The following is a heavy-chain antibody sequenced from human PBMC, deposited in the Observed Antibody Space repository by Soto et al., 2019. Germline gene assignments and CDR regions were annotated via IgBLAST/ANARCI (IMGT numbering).Heavy chain of an antibody. CDR3: ARTQPLGRSSSLYYGMDV. V-gene: IGHV3-30-3*01. CDR2: ISYDGSNK. D-gene: IGHD6-6*01. Sequence: PGGSLRLSCAASGFTFSSYAMHWVRQAPGKGLEWVAVISYDGSNKYYADSVKGRFTISRDNSKNTLYLQMNSLRAEDTAVYYCARTQPLGRSSSLYYGMDVWGQGTTVTVSS. CDR1: GFTFSSYA. J-gene: IGHJ6*02.